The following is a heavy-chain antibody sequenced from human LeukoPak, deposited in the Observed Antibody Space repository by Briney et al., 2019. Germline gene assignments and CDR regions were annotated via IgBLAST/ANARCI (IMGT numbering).Heavy chain of an antibody. CDR3: ARGGSGSHNWFDP. V-gene: IGHV4-30-2*01. J-gene: IGHJ5*02. Sequence: SQTLSLTCAVSGGSISSGGYSWSWIRQPPGKGLEWIGYIYHSGSTYYNPSLKSRVTISVDRSKNQFSLKLSSVTAADTAVYYCARGGSGSHNWFDPWGQGTLVTVSS. CDR1: GGSISSGGYS. CDR2: IYHSGST. D-gene: IGHD3-10*01.